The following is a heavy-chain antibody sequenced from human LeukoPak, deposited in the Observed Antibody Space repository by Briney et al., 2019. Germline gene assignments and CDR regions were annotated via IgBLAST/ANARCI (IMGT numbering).Heavy chain of an antibody. CDR2: IEPKGGDT. V-gene: IGHV1-2*04. CDR1: GYTFTVKF. J-gene: IGHJ4*02. Sequence: ASVKVSCKTSGYTFTVKFFHFLRQAPGQGVEYGGGIEPKGGDTVFGKKFRGWGTMPWDTSASTAYMHLTRLRADDTAVYYCAIEDCYDGSGCSKYFKYWGRRTLVTVSS. D-gene: IGHD3-22*01. CDR3: AIEDCYDGSGCSKYFKY.